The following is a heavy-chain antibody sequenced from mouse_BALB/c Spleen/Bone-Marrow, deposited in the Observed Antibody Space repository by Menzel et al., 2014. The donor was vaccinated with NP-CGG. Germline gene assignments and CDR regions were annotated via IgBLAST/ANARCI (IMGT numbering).Heavy chain of an antibody. CDR2: IDPANGNT. Sequence: VQLQQPGAELVKPGASVKLSCTASGFNIKDTYMHWVKQRPEQGLEWIGRIDPANGNTKYDPKFQGKATITADTSSNTAYLQLSSLTSEDTAVYYCARSRYGSSLFAYWGQGTLVTVSA. CDR1: GFNIKDTY. CDR3: ARSRYGSSLFAY. J-gene: IGHJ3*01. D-gene: IGHD1-1*01. V-gene: IGHV14-3*02.